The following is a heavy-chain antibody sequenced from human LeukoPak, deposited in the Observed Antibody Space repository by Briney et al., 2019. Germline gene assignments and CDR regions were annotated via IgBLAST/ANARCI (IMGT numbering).Heavy chain of an antibody. Sequence: TGGFLRLSCAASGFTFSSYGMHWVRQAPGKGLEWVAVIWYDGSNKYYADSVKGRFTISRDNSKNTLYLQMNSLRAEDTAVYYCARGSSSRADDYWGQGTLVTVSS. CDR1: GFTFSSYG. D-gene: IGHD6-13*01. CDR2: IWYDGSNK. J-gene: IGHJ4*02. CDR3: ARGSSSRADDY. V-gene: IGHV3-33*01.